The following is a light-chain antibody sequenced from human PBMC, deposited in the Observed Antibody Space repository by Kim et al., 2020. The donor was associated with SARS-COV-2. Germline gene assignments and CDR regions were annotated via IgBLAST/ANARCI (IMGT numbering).Light chain of an antibody. CDR2: DAS. Sequence: ASVGDRVTITGQASQDISNYLNWYQQKPGRAPKLLIYDASNLETGVPSRFSGGGSGTDFTFTISSLQPEDVATYYCQQSDTLLITFGQGTRLEIK. CDR3: QQSDTLLIT. J-gene: IGKJ5*01. CDR1: QDISNY. V-gene: IGKV1-33*01.